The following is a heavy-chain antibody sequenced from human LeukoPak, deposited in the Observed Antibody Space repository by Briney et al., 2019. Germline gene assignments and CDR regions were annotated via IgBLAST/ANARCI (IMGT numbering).Heavy chain of an antibody. CDR2: ISGSGGST. CDR3: AKDYFSSVSPYYFDS. CDR1: GFTFSNYA. Sequence: PGGSLRLSCAAAGFTFSNYAMTWVRQAPGRGLEWVSSISGSGGSTYYADSVKGRFTISRDNSKNTLFLQMNTLRAEDTAIYYCAKDYFSSVSPYYFDSWGQGTLVTVSS. J-gene: IGHJ4*02. V-gene: IGHV3-23*01. D-gene: IGHD6-25*01.